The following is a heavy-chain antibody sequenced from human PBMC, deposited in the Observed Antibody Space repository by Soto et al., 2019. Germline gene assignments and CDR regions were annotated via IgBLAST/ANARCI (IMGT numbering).Heavy chain of an antibody. D-gene: IGHD3-22*01. CDR1: GGSISSSSYY. CDR2: IYYSGST. V-gene: IGHV4-39*01. Sequence: SETLSLTCTVSGGSISSSSYYWGWIRQPPGKGLEWIGSIYYSGSTYYNPSLKSRVTISVDTSKNQFSLKLSSVTAADTAVYYCATYYYDSSGYNWFDPWGQGTLVTVSS. CDR3: ATYYYDSSGYNWFDP. J-gene: IGHJ5*02.